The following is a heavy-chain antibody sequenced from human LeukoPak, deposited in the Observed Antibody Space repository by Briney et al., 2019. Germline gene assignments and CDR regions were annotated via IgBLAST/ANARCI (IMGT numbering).Heavy chain of an antibody. J-gene: IGHJ4*02. CDR3: ARERHYDSSGYYHTPLLFFDY. V-gene: IGHV3-48*01. CDR1: GFTFSIYS. CDR2: ISSSSSTI. Sequence: QAGGSLRLSCAASGFTFSIYSMNWVRQAPGKGLEWVSYISSSSSTIHYADSVKGRFTISRDNAKNSLYLQMNSLRAEDTAVYYCARERHYDSSGYYHTPLLFFDYWGQGTLVTVSS. D-gene: IGHD3-22*01.